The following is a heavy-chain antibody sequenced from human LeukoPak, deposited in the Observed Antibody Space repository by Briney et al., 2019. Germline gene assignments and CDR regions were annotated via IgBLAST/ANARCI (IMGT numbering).Heavy chain of an antibody. V-gene: IGHV1-8*03. CDR1: GYTFTSYD. CDR2: MNPNSGNT. J-gene: IGHJ4*02. Sequence: ASVKVSCKASGYTFTSYDINWVRQATGQGLEWMGWMNPNSGNTGYAQKFQGRVTIIRNTSISTAYMELSSLRSEDTAVYYCARGLPSFRYYYDSSGYSNWGQGTLVTVSS. D-gene: IGHD3-22*01. CDR3: ARGLPSFRYYYDSSGYSN.